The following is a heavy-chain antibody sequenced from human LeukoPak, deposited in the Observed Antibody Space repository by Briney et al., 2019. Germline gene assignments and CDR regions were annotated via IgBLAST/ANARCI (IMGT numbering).Heavy chain of an antibody. J-gene: IGHJ6*02. Sequence: ASVKVSCKASGYTYTSYGITWVRQAPGQGLEWMGRINPNSGGTNYAQKFQGRVTMTRDTSISTAYMELSRLRSDDTAVYYCARMAAYYYDSSGYPYYYYGMDVWGQGTTVTVSS. CDR1: GYTYTSYG. CDR2: INPNSGGT. D-gene: IGHD3-22*01. V-gene: IGHV1-2*06. CDR3: ARMAAYYYDSSGYPYYYYGMDV.